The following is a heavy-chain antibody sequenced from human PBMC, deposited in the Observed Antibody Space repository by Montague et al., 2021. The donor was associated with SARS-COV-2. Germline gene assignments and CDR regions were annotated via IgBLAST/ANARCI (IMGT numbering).Heavy chain of an antibody. D-gene: IGHD3-22*01. CDR3: AKDFDYYDSSGYFDY. Sequence: SLRLSCAASGFTFGDHAMHWVRQAPGKGPEWISGITWDSGTLGYADSVKGRFTTSRDNAKNSLYLQMNGLRVEDTALYYCAKDFDYYDSSGYFDYWGQGTLVTVSS. V-gene: IGHV3-9*01. CDR1: GFTFGDHA. CDR2: ITWDSGTL. J-gene: IGHJ4*02.